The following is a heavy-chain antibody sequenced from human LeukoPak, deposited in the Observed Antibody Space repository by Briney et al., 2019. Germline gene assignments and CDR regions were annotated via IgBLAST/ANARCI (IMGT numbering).Heavy chain of an antibody. CDR3: ARGRSNIAALNWFDP. V-gene: IGHV1-18*01. D-gene: IGHD6-6*01. CDR2: ISAYNGNT. CDR1: GYTFTSYG. J-gene: IGHJ5*02. Sequence: ASVKVSCKASGYTFTSYGISWVRQAPGQGLEWMGWISAYNGNTNYAQKLQGRVTMTTDTSTSTAYMELRSLRSDDTAVYYCARGRSNIAALNWFDPWGQGTLVTVSS.